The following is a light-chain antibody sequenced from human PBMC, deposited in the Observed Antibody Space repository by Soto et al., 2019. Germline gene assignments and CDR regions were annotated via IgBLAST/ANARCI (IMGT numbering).Light chain of an antibody. Sequence: SYELTQPPSVSVAPGQTARITCGGINIGSKSVHWYRQKPGQAPVLVVYDDADRPSGIPERFSGSNSGNTAALTISRVEAGDESDYFCQVWDVSSVHFVFGTGPKVAVL. V-gene: IGLV3-21*02. CDR2: DDA. CDR3: QVWDVSSVHFV. CDR1: NIGSKS. J-gene: IGLJ1*01.